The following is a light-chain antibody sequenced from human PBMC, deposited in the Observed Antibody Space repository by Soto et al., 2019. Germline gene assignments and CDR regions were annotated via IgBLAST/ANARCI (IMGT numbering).Light chain of an antibody. Sequence: QSALTQPASVSGSPGQSITISCTGTSSDVGGYNSVSWYQQHPGKAPKLMIYEVSNRPSGVSNRFSGSKSGNTASLIISGLQAEDEADYYCSSYTSSSLYVFGVGTKVTVL. CDR2: EVS. J-gene: IGLJ1*01. CDR1: SSDVGGYNS. V-gene: IGLV2-14*01. CDR3: SSYTSSSLYV.